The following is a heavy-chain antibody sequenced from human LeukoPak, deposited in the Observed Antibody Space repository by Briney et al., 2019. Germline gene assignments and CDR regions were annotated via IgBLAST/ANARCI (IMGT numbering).Heavy chain of an antibody. CDR2: IFYSGST. CDR3: ARDRSYCSGGSCSYYFDY. V-gene: IGHV4-39*07. CDR1: GGSISTSNYY. D-gene: IGHD2-15*01. J-gene: IGHJ4*02. Sequence: SETLSLTCTVSGGSISTSNYYWGWIRQPPGKGLEWIGNIFYSGSTYYSPSLRSRVTISLDTSRNQFSLKLSSVTAADTAVYYCARDRSYCSGGSCSYYFDYWGQGTLVTVST.